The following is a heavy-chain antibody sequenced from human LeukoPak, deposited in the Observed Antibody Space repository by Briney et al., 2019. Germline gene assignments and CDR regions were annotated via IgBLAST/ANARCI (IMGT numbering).Heavy chain of an antibody. CDR3: ARDGDGSGVAKY. V-gene: IGHV4-59*01. J-gene: IGHJ4*02. CDR1: GGSISSYY. CDR2: IYYSGST. D-gene: IGHD5-24*01. Sequence: SETLSLTCTVPGGSISSYYWSWIRQPPGKGLEWIGYIYYSGSTNYNPSLKSRVTISVDTSKNQFSLKLSSVTAADTAVYYCARDGDGSGVAKYWGQGTLVTVSS.